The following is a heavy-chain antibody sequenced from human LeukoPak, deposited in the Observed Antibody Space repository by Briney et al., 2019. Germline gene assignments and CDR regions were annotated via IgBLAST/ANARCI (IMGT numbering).Heavy chain of an antibody. CDR3: AREGVGAARRTGFE. J-gene: IGHJ4*02. Sequence: QPGGSLRLSCATSGFTFSSYWMSWVRQAPGKGLEWVANIKQDGSEKNYLDSVKGRFTISRDNAKDSLYLQMNSLRVDDTAVYYCAREGVGAARRTGFEWGQGTLVTVSS. CDR2: IKQDGSEK. CDR1: GFTFSSYW. D-gene: IGHD6-13*01. V-gene: IGHV3-7*03.